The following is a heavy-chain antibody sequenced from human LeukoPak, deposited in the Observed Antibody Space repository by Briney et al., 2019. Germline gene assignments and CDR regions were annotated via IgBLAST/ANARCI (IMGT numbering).Heavy chain of an antibody. J-gene: IGHJ4*02. D-gene: IGHD6-19*01. V-gene: IGHV1-46*01. CDR2: INPSGGST. CDR3: AKDVVGQQWVENY. Sequence: GASVKVSCKASGYTFTSYYMHWVRQAPGQGLEWMGIINPSGGSTSYAQKFQGRVTMTRDMSTSTVYMELSSLRPEDTARYHCAKDVVGQQWVENYWGQGTLVTVSS. CDR1: GYTFTSYY.